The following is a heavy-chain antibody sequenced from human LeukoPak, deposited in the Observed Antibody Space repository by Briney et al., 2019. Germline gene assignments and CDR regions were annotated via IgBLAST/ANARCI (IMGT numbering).Heavy chain of an antibody. CDR2: ISGSGGST. CDR1: GFTFSSYA. Sequence: GGSLRLSCAASGFTFSSYAMSWVRQAPGKGLEWVSAISGSGGSTYYADSVKGRFTISRGNAKNSLYLQMNSLRAEDTAVYYCARNLRLGELSRHLYYYYGMDVWGQGTMVTVSS. CDR3: ARNLRLGELSRHLYYYYGMDV. J-gene: IGHJ6*02. V-gene: IGHV3-23*01. D-gene: IGHD3-16*02.